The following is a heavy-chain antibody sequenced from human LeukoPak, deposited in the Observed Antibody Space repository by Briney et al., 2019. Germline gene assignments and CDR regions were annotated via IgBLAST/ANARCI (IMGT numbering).Heavy chain of an antibody. J-gene: IGHJ6*03. V-gene: IGHV4-4*07. Sequence: PSETLSLTCTVSGGSISSHYWSWIRQPAGKALEWIGRIYPSGSTNYNLSLKSRVTMSVDSSKDQFSLKLSSVTAAGTAVYYCARDWGLWFGDPPPHYYYYFMDVWGKGTTVTVSS. CDR2: IYPSGST. CDR3: ARDWGLWFGDPPPHYYYYFMDV. D-gene: IGHD3-10*01. CDR1: GGSISSHY.